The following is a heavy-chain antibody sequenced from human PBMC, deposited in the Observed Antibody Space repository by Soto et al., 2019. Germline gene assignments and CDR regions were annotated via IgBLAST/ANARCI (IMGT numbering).Heavy chain of an antibody. CDR2: IYYSGST. CDR3: ARDSRGGDVGDD. V-gene: IGHV4-61*01. D-gene: IGHD2-21*02. CDR1: GGSVSSGSYY. J-gene: IGHJ4*02. Sequence: QVQLQESGPGLVKPSETLSLTCTVSGGSVSSGSYYWSWIRQPPGKGLEWIGYIYYSGSTNYNPSLKRRDTISVDTSKNQFSLKLSSVTAAAKAVYYFARDSRGGDVGDDWGRGTLVTVSS.